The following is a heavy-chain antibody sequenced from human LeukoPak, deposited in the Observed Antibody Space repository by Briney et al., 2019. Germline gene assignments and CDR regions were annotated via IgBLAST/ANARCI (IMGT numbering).Heavy chain of an antibody. Sequence: SETLSLTCTVSGGSISSYYWSWIRQPPGKGLEWIGYIYYSGSTNYNPSLKSRVTISVDTSKNQFSLKLSSVTAADTAVYYCARDQDGYNYSRFDYWGQGILVTVSS. CDR1: GGSISSYY. CDR3: ARDQDGYNYSRFDY. D-gene: IGHD5-24*01. CDR2: IYYSGST. V-gene: IGHV4-59*01. J-gene: IGHJ4*02.